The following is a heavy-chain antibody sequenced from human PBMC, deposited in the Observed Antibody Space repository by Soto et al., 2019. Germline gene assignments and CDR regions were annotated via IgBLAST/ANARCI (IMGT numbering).Heavy chain of an antibody. CDR2: IYHSGGT. CDR1: GGSFSGYY. CDR3: AFEGISAAGRREWDY. Sequence: QVQLHQWGTGLLKPSETLSLTCAVHGGSFSGYYWSWIRQPPAKGLEWIGEIYHSGGTYYNPSLKSRATISVDTSKNHFSLNLTSMTASDTAVYYCAFEGISAAGRREWDYWGQGTLVTVSS. D-gene: IGHD6-13*01. J-gene: IGHJ4*02. V-gene: IGHV4-34*01.